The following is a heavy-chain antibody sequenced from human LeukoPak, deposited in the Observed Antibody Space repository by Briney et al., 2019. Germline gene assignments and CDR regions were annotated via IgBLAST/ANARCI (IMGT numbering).Heavy chain of an antibody. CDR1: GFPFSSHS. CDR3: VKDSSWMGEYYFDY. Sequence: GGSLRLSCAASGFPFSSHSMNWVRQAPGKGLEWVAFIRYDESNEYYADSVKGRFTISRDNSKNTLYLQMNSLRADDTAVYYCVKDSSWMGEYYFDYWGQGTLVTVSS. V-gene: IGHV3-30*02. J-gene: IGHJ4*02. D-gene: IGHD3-16*01. CDR2: IRYDESNE.